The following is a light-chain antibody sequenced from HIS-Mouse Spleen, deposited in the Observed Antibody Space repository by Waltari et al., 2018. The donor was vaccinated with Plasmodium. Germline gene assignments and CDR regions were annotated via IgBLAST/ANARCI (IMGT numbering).Light chain of an antibody. CDR1: QSVLYSSNNKNH. V-gene: IGKV4-1*01. J-gene: IGKJ1*01. CDR2: WAS. CDR3: QQYYSTPWT. Sequence: DIVMTQSPDSLAVSLGVRATINCKSSQSVLYSSNNKNHLAWYQQKPGQPPKLLIYWASTRESGVPDRFSGSGSGTDFTLTISSLQAEDVAVYYCQQYYSTPWTFGQGTKVEIK.